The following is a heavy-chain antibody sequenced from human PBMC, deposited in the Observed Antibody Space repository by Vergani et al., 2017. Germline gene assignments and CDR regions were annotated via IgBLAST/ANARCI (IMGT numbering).Heavy chain of an antibody. J-gene: IGHJ6*02. D-gene: IGHD5-24*01. CDR1: GFTVSSNY. CDR3: ARDKRWLQTGGYYYCGMDV. V-gene: IGHV3-53*04. CDR2: IYSGGST. Sequence: EVQLVESGGGLVQPGGSLRLSCAASGFTVSSNYMSWVRQAPGKGLEWVSVIYSGGSTYYADSVKGRFTISRHNSKTTLYLQMNSLRAEDTAVYYCARDKRWLQTGGYYYCGMDVWGQGTTVTVSS.